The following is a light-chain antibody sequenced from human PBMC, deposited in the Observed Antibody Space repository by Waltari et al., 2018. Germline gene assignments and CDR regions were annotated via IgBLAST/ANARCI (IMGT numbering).Light chain of an antibody. Sequence: EIVMTQSPATLSVSPGERATLSCRASQSVSSNLAWYQQQPGQAPRLLIYGATTRATGIPARFSGSGSGTEFTLTISSLQSEDFAIDYCQQYNNWPPQDAFGQGTKLEIK. CDR3: QQYNNWPPQDA. J-gene: IGKJ2*01. CDR1: QSVSSN. V-gene: IGKV3-15*01. CDR2: GAT.